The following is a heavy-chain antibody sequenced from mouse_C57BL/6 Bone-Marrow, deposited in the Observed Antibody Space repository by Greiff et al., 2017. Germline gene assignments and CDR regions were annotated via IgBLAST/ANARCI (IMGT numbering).Heavy chain of an antibody. CDR1: GYTFTSYW. CDR2: IDPSDSYT. J-gene: IGHJ3*01. Sequence: VQLQQPGAELVRPGTSVTLSCKASGYTFTSYWMHWVKQRPGQGLEWIGVIDPSDSYTNYNPKFKGKATLTVDTSSSTAYMQLSSLTSEDSAVYYCARSSFAYWGQGTLVTVSA. CDR3: ARSSFAY. V-gene: IGHV1-59*01.